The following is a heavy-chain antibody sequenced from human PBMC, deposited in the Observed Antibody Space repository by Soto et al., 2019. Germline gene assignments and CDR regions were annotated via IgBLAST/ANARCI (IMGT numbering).Heavy chain of an antibody. CDR1: GFTFTRYS. CDR2: ISSTTNYI. V-gene: IGHV3-21*06. Sequence: PGGSLRLSCAASGFTFTRYSMNWVRQAPGKGLEWVSSISSTTNYIYYGDSMKGRFTISRDNAKNSLYLEMNSLRAEDTAVYYCARESEDLTSNLDYWSQGTLVTVSS. J-gene: IGHJ4*02. CDR3: ARESEDLTSNLDY.